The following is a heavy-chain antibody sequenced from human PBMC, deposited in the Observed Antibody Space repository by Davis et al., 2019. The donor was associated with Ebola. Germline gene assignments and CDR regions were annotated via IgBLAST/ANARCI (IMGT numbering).Heavy chain of an antibody. CDR2: IYYSGST. CDR3: ARGMGATINLAP. V-gene: IGHV4-59*01. CDR1: GFTFSSYA. J-gene: IGHJ5*02. Sequence: ESLKISCAASGFTFSSYAMSWVRQPPGKGLEWIGYIYYSGSTNYNPSLKSRVTISVDTSKNQFSLKLSSVTAADTAVYYCARGMGATINLAPWGQGTLVTVSS. D-gene: IGHD1-26*01.